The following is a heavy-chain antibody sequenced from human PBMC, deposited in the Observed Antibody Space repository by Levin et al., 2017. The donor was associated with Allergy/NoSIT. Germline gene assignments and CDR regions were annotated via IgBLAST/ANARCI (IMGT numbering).Heavy chain of an antibody. CDR1: GFTFRNYA. V-gene: IGHV3-23*01. CDR2: ISASGDTA. J-gene: IGHJ4*02. CDR3: ANKRGGPAPFDS. D-gene: IGHD3-16*01. Sequence: GESLKISCAASGFTFRNYAMSWVRQAPGKGLEWVSGISASGDTADYAESVKGRFTISRDNSKNTLYPQMNSLRAEDTAVYYCANKRGGPAPFDSWGQGTLVTVSS.